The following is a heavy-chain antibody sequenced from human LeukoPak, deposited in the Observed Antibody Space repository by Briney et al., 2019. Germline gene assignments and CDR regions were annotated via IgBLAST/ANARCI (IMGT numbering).Heavy chain of an antibody. J-gene: IGHJ4*02. Sequence: GGSLRLSCAVSGFTFSGFWMSWSRQAPGKGLEWVASINSDGSEGYYADVVKGRFTISRDNAKNSLYLQINSLRAEDTAVYYCARLPWSDFPYWGQGTLVTVSS. CDR2: INSDGSEG. D-gene: IGHD3-3*01. CDR1: GFTFSGFW. V-gene: IGHV3-7*03. CDR3: ARLPWSDFPY.